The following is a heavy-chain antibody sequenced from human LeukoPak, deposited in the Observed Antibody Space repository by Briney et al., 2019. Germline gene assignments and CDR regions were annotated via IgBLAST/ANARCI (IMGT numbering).Heavy chain of an antibody. V-gene: IGHV3-21*01. D-gene: IGHD1-26*01. CDR1: GFTFSSYN. CDR2: ISDSGSYI. Sequence: GGSLRLSCAVSGFTFSSYNMNWVRQAPGKGLEWVSSISDSGSYIYYADSLKGRFTISRDNSKNSLYLQINSLRAKDTAVYYCARADLSGSYFHPHFLDYWGQGTLVSVSS. J-gene: IGHJ4*02. CDR3: ARADLSGSYFHPHFLDY.